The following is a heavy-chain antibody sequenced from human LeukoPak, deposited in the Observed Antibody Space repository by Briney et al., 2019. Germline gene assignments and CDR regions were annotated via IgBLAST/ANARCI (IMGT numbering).Heavy chain of an antibody. CDR2: INPNSGGT. J-gene: IGHJ4*01. Sequence: ASVKVSCRASGYTFTDYHIHWVRQAPGQGLEWMGWINPNSGGTNYAQKFQGRVTMTRDTSISTAYMDLSSLRSDDTAVYYCARGRRILGGPENAGDFFDFWGQGSLVTVSS. CDR3: ARGRRILGGPENAGDFFDF. V-gene: IGHV1-2*02. D-gene: IGHD3-16*01. CDR1: GYTFTDYH.